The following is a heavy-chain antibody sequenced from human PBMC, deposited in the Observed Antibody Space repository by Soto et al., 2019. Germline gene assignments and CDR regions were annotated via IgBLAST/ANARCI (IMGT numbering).Heavy chain of an antibody. V-gene: IGHV1-69*01. CDR1: GGTFSNYT. D-gene: IGHD2-2*01. CDR2: IIPVFGTT. CDR3: ARSSPYIVVRKPTGNQDYYGMDV. J-gene: IGHJ6*02. Sequence: QVQLVQSGAEVKKPGSSVKVFCKASGGTFSNYTISWVRQAPGQGLEWMGGIIPVFGTTDYEQKFQGRVTITADGSTSTAYMKLSSLRSAYTAVYYCARSSPYIVVRKPTGNQDYYGMDVWGQGTTVTVSS.